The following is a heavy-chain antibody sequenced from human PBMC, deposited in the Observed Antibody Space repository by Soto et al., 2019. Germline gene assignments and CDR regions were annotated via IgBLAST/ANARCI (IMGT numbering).Heavy chain of an antibody. CDR2: IWYDGSNK. V-gene: IGHV3-33*01. Sequence: GGSLRLSCAASGFTFSSYGMHWVRQAPGKGLEWVAVIWYDGSNKYHADSVKGRFTISRDNSKNTLYLQMNSLRAEDTAVYYCARLSGYDLDYYYGMDVWGQGTTVTVS. D-gene: IGHD5-12*01. CDR3: ARLSGYDLDYYYGMDV. J-gene: IGHJ6*02. CDR1: GFTFSSYG.